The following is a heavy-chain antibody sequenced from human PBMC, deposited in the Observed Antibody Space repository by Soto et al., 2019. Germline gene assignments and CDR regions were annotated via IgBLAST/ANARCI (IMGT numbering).Heavy chain of an antibody. J-gene: IGHJ3*02. V-gene: IGHV3-9*01. CDR2: IGWNNDNI. CDR1: GFTFSDYA. D-gene: IGHD6-19*01. CDR3: AKDFMYSSYSDAFDI. Sequence: GGSLRLSCAASGFTFSDYAMHWVRQAPGKGLEWVSGIGWNNDNIGYADSVQGRFTISRDNAKNSLYLQMNSLRAEDTAFYYCAKDFMYSSYSDAFDIWGQGTKVTVSS.